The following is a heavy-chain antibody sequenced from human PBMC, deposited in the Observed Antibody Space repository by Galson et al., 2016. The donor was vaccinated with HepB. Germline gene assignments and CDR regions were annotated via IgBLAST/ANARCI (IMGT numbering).Heavy chain of an antibody. V-gene: IGHV4-61*02. J-gene: IGHJ6*03. CDR1: GGSITSGTYY. D-gene: IGHD5-12*01. Sequence: TLSLTCTVSGGSITSGTYYYNWIRQPAGKGLEWIGRIDTSGNTNYNPSVKTRVIISVDTSKIQFSLKLSSVTAADTAVYYCATSRRRATTPFSHSYYYFYMDVWGKGTTVTVSS. CDR2: IDTSGNT. CDR3: ATSRRRATTPFSHSYYYFYMDV.